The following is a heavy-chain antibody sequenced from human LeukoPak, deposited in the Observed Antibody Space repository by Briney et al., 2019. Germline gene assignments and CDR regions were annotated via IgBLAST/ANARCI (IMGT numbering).Heavy chain of an antibody. V-gene: IGHV3-9*03. D-gene: IGHD6-6*01. CDR3: VKDAYSRSSGLLDY. CDR1: GFTFDDYA. J-gene: IGHJ4*02. CDR2: ISWNSGKI. Sequence: SLRLSCAASGFTFDDYAMHWVRQAPGKGLEWVSGISWNSGKIGYADSVKGRFTISRDNAKNSLYLQMNSLRAEDMALYYCVKDAYSRSSGLLDYWGQGTLVTVSS.